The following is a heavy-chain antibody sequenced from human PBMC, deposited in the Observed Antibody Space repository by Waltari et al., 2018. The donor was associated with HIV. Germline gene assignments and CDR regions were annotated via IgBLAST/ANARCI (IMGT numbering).Heavy chain of an antibody. CDR1: GGSFSAYY. J-gene: IGHJ3*01. V-gene: IGHV4-34*01. D-gene: IGHD3-22*01. CDR2: INQSGTI. CDR3: ARGSPTLQFYDDFSGYLDAFDV. Sequence: QVQLQQWGAGLLKPSETLSLTCAVSGGSFSAYYWSWIRQTPGKGLEWNGEINQSGTIHQSPSLKSRHTISVDPSKNQFSLKMTSMTSADTAVYYCARGSPTLQFYDDFSGYLDAFDVWGHGTMVTVSS.